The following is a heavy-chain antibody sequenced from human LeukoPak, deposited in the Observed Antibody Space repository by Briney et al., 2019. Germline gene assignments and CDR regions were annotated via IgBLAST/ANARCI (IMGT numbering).Heavy chain of an antibody. CDR2: ISGSGGNT. D-gene: IGHD2-2*02. V-gene: IGHV3-23*01. J-gene: IGHJ4*02. CDR3: ARRYCSTTSCYTGY. Sequence: PGGSLRLSCVASGFTFSNYNMNWVRQAPGKGLEWVSTISGSGGNTYYADSVKGRFTISRDNSKNTLYLQMDSLRAEDTAVYYCARRYCSTTSCYTGYWGQGTLVTVSS. CDR1: GFTFSNYN.